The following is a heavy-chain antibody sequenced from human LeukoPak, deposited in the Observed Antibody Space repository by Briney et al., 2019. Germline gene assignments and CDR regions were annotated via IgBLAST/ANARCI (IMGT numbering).Heavy chain of an antibody. V-gene: IGHV3-23*01. CDR1: GFTFSSYA. D-gene: IGHD2-2*01. CDR3: AKDRGRYCSSTSCYAFDY. Sequence: PGGSLRLSCAASGFTFSSYAMSWVRQAPGKGLEWVSAISGSGGSTYYADSVKGRFTISRDNSKNTLYLQMNSLRAEDTAVYYCAKDRGRYCSSTSCYAFDYWGQGTLVTVSS. J-gene: IGHJ4*02. CDR2: ISGSGGST.